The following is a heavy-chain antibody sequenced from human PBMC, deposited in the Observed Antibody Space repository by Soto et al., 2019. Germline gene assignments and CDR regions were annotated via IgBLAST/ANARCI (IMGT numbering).Heavy chain of an antibody. J-gene: IGHJ3*01. D-gene: IGHD3-3*01. CDR2: ISSSSSTI. CDR3: VRDTDFWSGYSDSFDV. Sequence: EVQLVESGGGLVEPGGSLRLSCAASKFTFNTFSMNWVRQTPGKGLEWVSYISSSSSTIYYADSVKGRFTVSRDNAKNSLYLQMNSLRDEDTAVYYCVRDTDFWSGYSDSFDVWGQGTMVTVSS. V-gene: IGHV3-48*02. CDR1: KFTFNTFS.